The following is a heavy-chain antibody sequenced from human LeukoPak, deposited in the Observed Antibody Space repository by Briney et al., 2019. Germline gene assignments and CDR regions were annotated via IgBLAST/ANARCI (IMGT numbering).Heavy chain of an antibody. CDR3: ARSDCSSTSCYGFDY. V-gene: IGHV1-2*02. CDR1: GYTFTGYY. J-gene: IGHJ4*02. Sequence: GASVKVSCKASGYTFTGYYMHWVRQAPGQGLEWMGWINPNSGGTNYAQKFQGRVTMTRDTSISTAYMELSRLRSDDTAVYYCARSDCSSTSCYGFDYWGQGTLVTVSS. CDR2: INPNSGGT. D-gene: IGHD2-2*01.